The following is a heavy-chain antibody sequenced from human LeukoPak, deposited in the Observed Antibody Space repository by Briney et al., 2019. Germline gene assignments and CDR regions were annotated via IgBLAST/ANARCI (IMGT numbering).Heavy chain of an antibody. V-gene: IGHV3-21*01. J-gene: IGHJ6*02. CDR2: ISSSSSYI. CDR1: GFTFSSYS. D-gene: IGHD2-2*01. Sequence: GGSLRLSCAASGFTFSSYSMNWVRQAPGKGLEWVSSISSSSSYIYYADSVRGRFTISRDNAKNSLYLQMNSLRAEDTAVYYCARDFLDIVVVPAAIFGYYYYGMDVWGQGTTVTVSS. CDR3: ARDFLDIVVVPAAIFGYYYYGMDV.